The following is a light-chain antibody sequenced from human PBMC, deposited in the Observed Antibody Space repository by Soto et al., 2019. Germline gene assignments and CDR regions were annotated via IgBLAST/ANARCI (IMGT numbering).Light chain of an antibody. CDR1: QVIGTW. V-gene: IGKV1-12*01. J-gene: IGKJ4*01. CDR3: QQAFSFPLT. Sequence: QMTQSPSSVSVSVGDRGTITCRASQVIGTWLAWFQQRPGKAPKLLISAASSLRSGVPTRFSGSGSGTDLSLTISSLQPEDFATYYCQQAFSFPLTFGGGTKVDIK. CDR2: AAS.